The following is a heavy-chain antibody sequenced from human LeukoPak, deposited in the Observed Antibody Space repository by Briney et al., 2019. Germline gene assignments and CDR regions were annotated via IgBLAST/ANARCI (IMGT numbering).Heavy chain of an antibody. CDR2: ISSSSSTI. V-gene: IGHV3-48*01. CDR3: ARGADFWSGYYPSFGPSKDLAIDY. D-gene: IGHD3-3*01. CDR1: GFTFSSYS. J-gene: IGHJ4*02. Sequence: GGSLRLSCAASGFTFSSYSMNWVRQAPGKGLEWVSYISSSSSTIYYAGSVKGRFTISRDNAKNSLYLQMNSLRAEDTAVYYCARGADFWSGYYPSFGPSKDLAIDYWGQGTLVTVSS.